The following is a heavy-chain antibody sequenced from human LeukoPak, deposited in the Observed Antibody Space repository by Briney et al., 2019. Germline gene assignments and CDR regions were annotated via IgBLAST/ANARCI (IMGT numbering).Heavy chain of an antibody. CDR2: ISSSSGTI. CDR1: GFTFSSYS. D-gene: IGHD3-22*01. J-gene: IGHJ6*02. Sequence: GGSLRLSCATSGFTFSSYSMNWVRQAPGKGLEWVSYISSSSGTIYYADSVKGRFTISRDNAKNSLSLQMNSLRAEDTAVYYCARDGTTMIVVVTGMDVWGQGTTDTVSS. V-gene: IGHV3-48*01. CDR3: ARDGTTMIVVVTGMDV.